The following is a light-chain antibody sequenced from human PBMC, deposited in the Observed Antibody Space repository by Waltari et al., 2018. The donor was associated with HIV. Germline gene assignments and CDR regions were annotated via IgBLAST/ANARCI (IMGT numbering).Light chain of an antibody. J-gene: IGLJ2*01. Sequence: QSALTQPASVSGSPGQSITISCTGTSSDVGSYNLVAWYQQHPGKAPKLIIYEGSKRPLGVSIPFAVPKSGNTAALTIAGLQAEDEADYYCCSYAGSSTLEVFGGGTKLTVL. CDR2: EGS. V-gene: IGLV2-23*01. CDR3: CSYAGSSTLEV. CDR1: SSDVGSYNL.